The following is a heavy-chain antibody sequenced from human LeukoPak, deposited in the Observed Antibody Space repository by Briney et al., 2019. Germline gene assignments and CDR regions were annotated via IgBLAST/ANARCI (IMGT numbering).Heavy chain of an antibody. D-gene: IGHD3-3*01. CDR3: ARDFYYDFWSGYSNAFDI. J-gene: IGHJ3*02. CDR1: GFTFSSYW. CDR2: IKQDGSEK. V-gene: IGHV3-7*01. Sequence: PGGSLRLSCAASGFTFSSYWMSWVRQAPGKGLEWVANIKQDGSEKYYVDSVKGRFTISRDNAKNSLYLQMDSLRAEDTAVCYCARDFYYDFWSGYSNAFDIWGQGTMVTVSS.